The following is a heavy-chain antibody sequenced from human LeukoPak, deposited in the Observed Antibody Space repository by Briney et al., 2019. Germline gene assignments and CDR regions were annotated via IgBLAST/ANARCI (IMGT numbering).Heavy chain of an antibody. CDR2: INHSGST. CDR1: GGSFSGYY. D-gene: IGHD3-3*01. Sequence: SETLSLTCAVYGGSFSGYYWSWIRQPPGKGLEWIGEINHSGSTNYNPSLKSRVTISVDTSKNQFSLKLSSVTAADTAVYYCARTDFWSGYYPLDYWGQGTLVTVSS. V-gene: IGHV4-34*01. CDR3: ARTDFWSGYYPLDY. J-gene: IGHJ4*02.